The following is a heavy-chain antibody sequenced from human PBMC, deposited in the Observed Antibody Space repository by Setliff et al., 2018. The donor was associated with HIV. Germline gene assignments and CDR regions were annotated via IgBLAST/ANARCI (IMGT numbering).Heavy chain of an antibody. CDR1: GGSISSSSYY. V-gene: IGHV4-39*07. Sequence: SETLSLTCTVSGGSISSSSYYWGWIRQPPGKGLEWIGSIYYSGSTHYNPSLKSRVTISVDTSKNQFSLKLSSVTAADTAVYYCARGPGDYWGQGTLVTVSS. J-gene: IGHJ4*02. CDR2: IYYSGST. CDR3: ARGPGDY.